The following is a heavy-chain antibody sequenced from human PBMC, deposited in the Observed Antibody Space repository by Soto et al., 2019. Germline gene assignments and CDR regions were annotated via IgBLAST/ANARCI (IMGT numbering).Heavy chain of an antibody. CDR1: GFTFSSYA. D-gene: IGHD3-9*01. V-gene: IGHV3-23*01. Sequence: PGGSLRLSCAASGFTFSSYAMSWVRQAPGKGLEWVSAISGSGGSTYYADSVKGRFTISRDNSKNTLYLQMNSLRAEDTAVYYCAKDLNYDILTGPPDYYYYGMDVWGQGTTVTVSS. CDR3: AKDLNYDILTGPPDYYYYGMDV. CDR2: ISGSGGST. J-gene: IGHJ6*02.